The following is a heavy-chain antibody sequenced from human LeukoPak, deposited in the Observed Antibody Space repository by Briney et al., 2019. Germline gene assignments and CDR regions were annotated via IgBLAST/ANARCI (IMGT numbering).Heavy chain of an antibody. V-gene: IGHV3-30-3*02. CDR3: ANDAAQQQLSNLFYGMDV. J-gene: IGHJ6*02. D-gene: IGHD6-13*01. Sequence: PGGSLRLSCAASGFTFSNSAMHWVRQAPGKGLEWVAFISYDGNKKYYADSVKGRFTISRDNSKNTLFLQMNSLGAEDTAVYFCANDAAQQQLSNLFYGMDVWGQGTAVTVSS. CDR1: GFTFSNSA. CDR2: ISYDGNKK.